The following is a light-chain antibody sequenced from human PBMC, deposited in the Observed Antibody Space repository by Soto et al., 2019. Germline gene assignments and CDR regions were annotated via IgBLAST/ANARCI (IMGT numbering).Light chain of an antibody. Sequence: DIQMTQSPSSLSASVGDRVTITCRASQSISSYLNWYQQKPGKAPKLLIYAASSLQSGVPSRFSGSGSVTDFPLTISSLQPEDFATYYCQQRYRTPPDTFGHGTKLEIK. CDR1: QSISSY. CDR2: AAS. J-gene: IGKJ2*01. V-gene: IGKV1-39*01. CDR3: QQRYRTPPDT.